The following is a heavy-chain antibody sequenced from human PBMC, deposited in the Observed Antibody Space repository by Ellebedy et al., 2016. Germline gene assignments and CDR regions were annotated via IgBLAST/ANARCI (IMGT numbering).Heavy chain of an antibody. CDR2: INPNSGGT. J-gene: IGHJ4*02. V-gene: IGHV1-2*02. D-gene: IGHD2-21*01. CDR1: GYTFTGYY. Sequence: ASVKVSXXASGYTFTGYYMHWVRQAPGQGLEWMGWINPNSGGTNYAQKFQGRVTMTRDTSISTAYMELSRLRSDDTAVYYCARVRWRVIASYLLGYWGQGTLVTVSS. CDR3: ARVRWRVIASYLLGY.